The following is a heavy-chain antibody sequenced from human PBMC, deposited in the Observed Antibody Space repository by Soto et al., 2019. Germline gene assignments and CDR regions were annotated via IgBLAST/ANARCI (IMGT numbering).Heavy chain of an antibody. CDR3: AADFDGSGTSFDY. J-gene: IGHJ4*02. Sequence: SVKVSCKDSGFTFTSSAVQLVRQDRGQRLEWIGWIVVGSGNTNYAQKFQERVTITRDMSTSTAYMELSSLRSEDTAVYYCAADFDGSGTSFDYWGQGTLVTVSS. CDR1: GFTFTSSA. D-gene: IGHD3-10*01. V-gene: IGHV1-58*01. CDR2: IVVGSGNT.